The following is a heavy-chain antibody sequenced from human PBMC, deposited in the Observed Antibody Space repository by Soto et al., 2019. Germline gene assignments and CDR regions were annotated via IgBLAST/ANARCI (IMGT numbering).Heavy chain of an antibody. V-gene: IGHV3-23*01. D-gene: IGHD6-13*01. J-gene: IGHJ6*02. Sequence: EVQLLESGGGLVQPGGSLRLSCAASGFRFSKYTMNWVRQAPGKGLEWVSTISGSGSTTYYADSVKGRFTVSRDNSRNTLKPEIDSLRAEDTAVYYCAGAIIEQQLVRLVYYYGMDVWGQGTRVTVSS. CDR1: GFRFSKYT. CDR3: AGAIIEQQLVRLVYYYGMDV. CDR2: ISGSGSTT.